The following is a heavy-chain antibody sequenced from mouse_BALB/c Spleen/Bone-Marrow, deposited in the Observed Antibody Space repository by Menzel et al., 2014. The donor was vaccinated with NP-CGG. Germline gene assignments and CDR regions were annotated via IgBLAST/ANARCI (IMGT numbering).Heavy chain of an antibody. V-gene: IGHV7-3*02. Sequence: VQLKESGGGLVQPGGSLRLSCATSGFTFTDNYMSWVRQPPGKALEWLGFIRNKANGYTTGYSASVKGRFTISRDNSQSILYLQMNTLRAEDSATYYCARDSDWFAYWGQGTLVTVSA. CDR3: ARDSDWFAY. CDR1: GFTFTDNY. CDR2: IRNKANGYTT. J-gene: IGHJ3*01.